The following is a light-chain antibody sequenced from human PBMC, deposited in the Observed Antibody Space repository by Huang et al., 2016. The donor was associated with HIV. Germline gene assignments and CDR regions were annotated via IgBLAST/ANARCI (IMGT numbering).Light chain of an antibody. J-gene: IGKJ4*01. CDR3: QQRSNWPPLLT. V-gene: IGKV3-11*01. CDR1: QSVSSY. CDR2: DAS. Sequence: EIVLTQSPVTLSLSPGERATLSCRARQSVSSYLAWYQQKPGQAPRLLIYDASNRATGIPARFSGSGSGTDFTLIISSLGPEDFAVYYCQQRSNWPPLLTFGGGTKVEIK.